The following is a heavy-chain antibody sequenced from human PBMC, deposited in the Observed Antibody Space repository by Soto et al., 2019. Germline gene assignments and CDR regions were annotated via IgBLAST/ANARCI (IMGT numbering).Heavy chain of an antibody. Sequence: QSQTLSLTCAISGDSVSSNSAAWNWIRQSPSRGLEWLGRTYYRSKWSNDYAVSVKSRITINPDTSKNQFSLHLNSVTPEDTAVYYCARTGDHTRGFDYWGQGTLVTVSS. J-gene: IGHJ4*02. D-gene: IGHD4-17*01. V-gene: IGHV6-1*01. CDR1: GDSVSSNSAA. CDR2: TYYRSKWSN. CDR3: ARTGDHTRGFDY.